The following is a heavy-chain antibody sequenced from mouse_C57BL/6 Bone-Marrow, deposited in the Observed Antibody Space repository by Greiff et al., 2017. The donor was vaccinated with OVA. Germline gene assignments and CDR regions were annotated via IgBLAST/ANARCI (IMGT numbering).Heavy chain of an antibody. CDR1: GFNIKDDY. V-gene: IGHV14-4*01. D-gene: IGHD1-1*01. CDR2: IDPENGDT. CDR3: TTHGSRP. Sequence: EVKLQESGAELVRPGASVKLSCTASGFNIKDDYMHWVKQRPEQGLEWIGWIDPENGDTEYASKFQGKATITADTSSNTAYLQLSSLTSEDTAVYYCTTHGSRPWGQGTTLTVSS. J-gene: IGHJ2*01.